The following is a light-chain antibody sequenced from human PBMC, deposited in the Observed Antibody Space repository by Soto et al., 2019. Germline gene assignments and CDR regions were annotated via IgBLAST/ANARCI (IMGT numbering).Light chain of an antibody. V-gene: IGKV1-39*01. CDR2: AAS. CDR3: QQSYSTPPRT. Sequence: DIHMTQSPSTLSGSVGDRVTIICRASPTISNYLNWYQQKPGKAPKVLIYAASSLQSGVPSRFSGSGSGTDFTLTISSLQPEDFATYYCQQSYSTPPRTFGQGTKVDI. CDR1: PTISNY. J-gene: IGKJ1*01.